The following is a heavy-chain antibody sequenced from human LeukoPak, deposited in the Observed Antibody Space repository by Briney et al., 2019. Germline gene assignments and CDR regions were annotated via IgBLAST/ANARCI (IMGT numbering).Heavy chain of an antibody. D-gene: IGHD1-1*01. Sequence: SETLSLTCTVSGDSISSYYWSWIRQPPGKGLEWIGYISSSGSTIYNPSLKSRVTISVDTSKNQCSLKLSSVTDADTAVYYCARATSYIPFFDYWGQGTLVTVSS. CDR1: GDSISSYY. J-gene: IGHJ4*02. CDR3: ARATSYIPFFDY. V-gene: IGHV4-59*01. CDR2: ISSSGST.